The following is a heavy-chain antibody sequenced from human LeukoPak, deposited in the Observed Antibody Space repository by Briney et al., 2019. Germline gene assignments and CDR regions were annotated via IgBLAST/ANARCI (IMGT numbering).Heavy chain of an antibody. J-gene: IGHJ4*02. D-gene: IGHD6-25*01. CDR1: GFTFSSYS. CDR2: ITSSSSYI. V-gene: IGHV3-21*01. Sequence: PGGSLRLSCAASGFTFSSYSMNWVRQAPGKGLEWVSSITSSSSYIYYADSVKGRFTISRDDAKNSLYLQMNSLRAEDTAIYYCARDRLVLRPRGSSDYWGQGTLVTVSS. CDR3: ARDRLVLRPRGSSDY.